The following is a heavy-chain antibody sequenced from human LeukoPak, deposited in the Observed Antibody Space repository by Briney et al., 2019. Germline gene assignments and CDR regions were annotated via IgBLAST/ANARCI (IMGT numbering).Heavy chain of an antibody. D-gene: IGHD5-18*01. CDR2: IRGSGGST. CDR1: GFTFSSYA. Sequence: QAGGPLRLSCAASGFTFSSYAMSWVRQAPGKGLEWVSAIRGSGGSTYYADSVNGRFTISRDNSKNTLYLQMNSLRAEDTAVYYCAKAGQLWFPDNYFDYWGQGTLVTVSS. V-gene: IGHV3-23*01. J-gene: IGHJ4*02. CDR3: AKAGQLWFPDNYFDY.